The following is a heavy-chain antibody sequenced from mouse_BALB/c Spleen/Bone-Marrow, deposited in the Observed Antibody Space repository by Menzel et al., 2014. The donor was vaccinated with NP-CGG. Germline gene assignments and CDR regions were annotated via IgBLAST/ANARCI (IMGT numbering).Heavy chain of an antibody. CDR1: GHNFTSYW. J-gene: IGHJ3*01. V-gene: IGHV1-55*01. CDR2: IYPGSGST. CDR3: ARFSQLVLLAY. D-gene: IGHD3-1*01. Sequence: QVQLQQSGAELVKPGTSVKLSCKASGHNFTSYWINWVKLRPGQGLEWIGDIYPGSGSTNYNEKFKSKATLTVDTSSSTAYMQLSSLASEDSALYYCARFSQLVLLAYWGQGTLVTVSA.